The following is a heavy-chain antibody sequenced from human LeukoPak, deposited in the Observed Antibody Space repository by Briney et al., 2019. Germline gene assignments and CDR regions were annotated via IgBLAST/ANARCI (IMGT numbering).Heavy chain of an antibody. CDR3: AREGVNYDFWSGYPVC. Sequence: GASVKVSCKASGYTFTSYGISWVRQAPGQGLEWMGWISAYNGNTNYAQKLQGRVTMTTDTSTSTAYMELRSLRSDDTAVYYCAREGVNYDFWSGYPVCWGQGTLVTVSS. V-gene: IGHV1-18*01. CDR2: ISAYNGNT. D-gene: IGHD3-3*01. CDR1: GYTFTSYG. J-gene: IGHJ4*02.